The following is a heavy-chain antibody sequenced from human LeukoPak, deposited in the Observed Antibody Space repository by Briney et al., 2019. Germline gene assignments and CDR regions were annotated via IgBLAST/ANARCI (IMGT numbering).Heavy chain of an antibody. CDR2: IYYSGST. Sequence: SETLSLTCTVSGGSISSSSYYWGWIRQPPGKGLEWIGSIYYSGSTYYNPPLKSRVTISVDTSKNQFSLKLSSVTAADTAVYYCARVVPAAMGGLDYWGQGTLVTVSS. V-gene: IGHV4-39*07. CDR1: GGSISSSSYY. J-gene: IGHJ4*02. CDR3: ARVVPAAMGGLDY. D-gene: IGHD2-2*01.